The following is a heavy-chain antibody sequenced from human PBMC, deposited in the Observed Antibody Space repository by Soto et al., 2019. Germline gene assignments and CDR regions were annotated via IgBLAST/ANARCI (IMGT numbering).Heavy chain of an antibody. D-gene: IGHD4-17*01. V-gene: IGHV4-61*01. Sequence: TLVPQSLPCTVSDGTVRSGSYYWSWIRQPPGKGLEWIGYIYYSGSTNYNPSLKSRVTISVDTSKNQFSLKLSSVTAADTAVYYFASESYRHEREYYGLGIDVEGQLTTGTFSS. CDR1: DGTVRSGSYY. CDR2: IYYSGST. J-gene: IGHJ6*02. CDR3: ASESYRHEREYYGLGIDV.